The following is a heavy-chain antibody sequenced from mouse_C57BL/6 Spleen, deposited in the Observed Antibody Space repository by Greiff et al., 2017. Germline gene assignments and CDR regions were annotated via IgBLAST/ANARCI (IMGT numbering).Heavy chain of an antibody. D-gene: IGHD2-1*01. V-gene: IGHV1-81*01. CDR1: GYTFTSYG. CDR2: IYPRSGNT. CDR3: ASPSGNHWYFDV. Sequence: QVQLQQSGAELARPGASVKLSCKASGYTFTSYGISWVKQRTGQGLEWIGEIYPRSGNTYYNEKFKGKATLTADKSSSTAYMELRSLTSEDSAFYFCASPSGNHWYFDVWGTGTTVTVSS. J-gene: IGHJ1*03.